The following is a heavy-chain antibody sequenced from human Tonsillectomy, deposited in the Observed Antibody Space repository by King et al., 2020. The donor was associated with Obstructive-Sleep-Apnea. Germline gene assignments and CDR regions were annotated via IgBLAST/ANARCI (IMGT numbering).Heavy chain of an antibody. V-gene: IGHV1-18*01. J-gene: IGHJ4*02. Sequence: QLVQSGAEVKKPGASVKVSCKASGYTFTRDGISWVRQAPGQGLEWMGWISAYNDNPKYAQKFQGRVTMTTDTSTSTAYMELRSLRSDDTAVYYCARYNYASGSYSQYYVDYWGQGTLVTVSS. CDR1: GYTFTRDG. D-gene: IGHD3-10*01. CDR2: ISAYNDNP. CDR3: ARYNYASGSYSQYYVDY.